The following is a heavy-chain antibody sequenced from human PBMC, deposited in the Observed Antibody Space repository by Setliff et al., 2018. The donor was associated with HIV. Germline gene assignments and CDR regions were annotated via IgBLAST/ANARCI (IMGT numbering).Heavy chain of an antibody. CDR2: IYYTGST. J-gene: IGHJ4*02. D-gene: IGHD1-1*01. CDR1: GGSISSSTYY. Sequence: KSSETRSLTCTVSGGSISSSTYYWGWIRQPPGKGLEWIGSIYYTGSTYYNPSLKSRVTISVDTSKNQFSLKLSSVTAADLAVYYCARGTRGTDYWGQGTLVTVSS. V-gene: IGHV4-39*01. CDR3: ARGTRGTDY.